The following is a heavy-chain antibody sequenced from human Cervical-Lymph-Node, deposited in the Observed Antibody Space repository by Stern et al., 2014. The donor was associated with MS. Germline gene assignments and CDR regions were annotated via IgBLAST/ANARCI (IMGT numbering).Heavy chain of an antibody. CDR3: TTGTTGTTYG. D-gene: IGHD1-1*01. CDR2: IKSKTDGGTT. CDR1: GFIFSNAW. J-gene: IGHJ4*02. Sequence: VQLVESGGDLVKPGGSLRLSCAASGFIFSNAWMSWVRQAPGKGLEWVGRIKSKTDGGTTDYAAPVKDGFIISRDDSINMLYLQINSLKTEDTAVYYCTTGTTGTTYGWGQGTLVTVSS. V-gene: IGHV3-15*01.